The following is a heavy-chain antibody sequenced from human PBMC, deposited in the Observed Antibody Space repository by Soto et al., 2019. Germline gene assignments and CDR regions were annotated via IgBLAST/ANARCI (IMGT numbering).Heavy chain of an antibody. J-gene: IGHJ4*02. CDR3: AKDLYYYGSGSSSDY. D-gene: IGHD3-10*01. V-gene: IGHV3-30*18. CDR1: GFTFSSYG. CDR2: ISYDGSNK. Sequence: PGGSLRLSCAASGFTFSSYGMHWVRQAPGKGLEWVAVISYDGSNKYYADSVKGRFTISRDNSKNTLYLQMNSLRAEDTAVYYCAKDLYYYGSGSSSDYWGQGTLVTVSS.